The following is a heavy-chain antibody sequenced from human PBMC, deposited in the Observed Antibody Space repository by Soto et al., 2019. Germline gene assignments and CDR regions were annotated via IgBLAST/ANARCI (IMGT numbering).Heavy chain of an antibody. CDR2: IKQDGSEQ. CDR1: GFTFSSYW. V-gene: IGHV3-7*01. Sequence: EVQLVESGGGLVQPGGSLRLSCAASGFTFSSYWMAWVRQAPGKGLEWVANIKQDGSEQYYVDSVKGRFTISRDNAKNSLYLQMNSLRAEDTAVYYCATLRRMITVTTYNFWGQGTLVTASS. D-gene: IGHD4-17*01. CDR3: ATLRRMITVTTYNF. J-gene: IGHJ4*02.